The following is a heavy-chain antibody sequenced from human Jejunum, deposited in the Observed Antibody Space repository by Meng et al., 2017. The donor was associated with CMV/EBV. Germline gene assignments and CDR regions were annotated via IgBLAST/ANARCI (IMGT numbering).Heavy chain of an antibody. Sequence: YTFPDYYLHGMRQAPGQGLELMGWINPNIGGAHCLQKFQSRVTMTRDTSLSTAYMEVTSLRSDDTAVYYCAKMIATTRPGSPLDSWGQGTLVTVSS. CDR2: INPNIGGA. D-gene: IGHD2-21*01. J-gene: IGHJ4*02. V-gene: IGHV1-2*02. CDR3: AKMIATTRPGSPLDS. CDR1: YTFPDYY.